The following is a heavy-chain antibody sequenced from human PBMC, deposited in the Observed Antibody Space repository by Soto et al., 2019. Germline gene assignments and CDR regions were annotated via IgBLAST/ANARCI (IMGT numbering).Heavy chain of an antibody. CDR1: GYTFTSYG. J-gene: IGHJ4*02. D-gene: IGHD4-17*01. Sequence: ASVKVSCKASGYTFTSYGISWVRQAPGQGLEWMGWISVYNGKTNYAQKFQGRVTMTTDTSTSTAYMELRSLRSDDTAVYYCASDPDGDYDFDYWGQGTLVTVSS. V-gene: IGHV1-18*01. CDR2: ISVYNGKT. CDR3: ASDPDGDYDFDY.